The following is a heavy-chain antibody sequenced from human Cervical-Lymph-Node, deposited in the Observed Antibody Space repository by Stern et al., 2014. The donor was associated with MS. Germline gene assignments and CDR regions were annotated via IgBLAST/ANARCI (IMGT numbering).Heavy chain of an antibody. CDR1: GYTFSIYY. Sequence: QLVQSGTEVRKSGASVRVSCKASGYTFSIYYMHWVRQAPGQGLEWLGIINPGTGSTTYAQRFKDRVTMTNDTSTSTVYLEMISLISEDTAVYYCARQNMIRGVTELDFWGQGTLVTVSS. CDR3: ARQNMIRGVTELDF. V-gene: IGHV1-46*01. J-gene: IGHJ4*02. CDR2: INPGTGST. D-gene: IGHD3-10*01.